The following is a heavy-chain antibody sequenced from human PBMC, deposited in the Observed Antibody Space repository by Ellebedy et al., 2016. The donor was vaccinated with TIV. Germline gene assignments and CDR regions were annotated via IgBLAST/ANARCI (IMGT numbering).Heavy chain of an antibody. CDR1: GGSISSYY. V-gene: IGHV4-59*01. CDR3: ATGPNQDFFDY. J-gene: IGHJ4*02. D-gene: IGHD1-14*01. Sequence: MPSETLSLTCTVYGGSISSYYWSWIRQPPGKGLEWIGYIYYSGSTNYNPSLKSRVTISVDTSKNQFSLKLSSVTAADTAVYYCATGPNQDFFDYWGQGTQVTVSP. CDR2: IYYSGST.